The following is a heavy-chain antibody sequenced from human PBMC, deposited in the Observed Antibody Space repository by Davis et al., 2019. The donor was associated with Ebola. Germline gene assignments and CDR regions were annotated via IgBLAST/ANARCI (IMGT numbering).Heavy chain of an antibody. D-gene: IGHD3-16*01. CDR3: ARNKPVFGFWFDP. V-gene: IGHV4-30-4*01. Sequence: MPSETLSLTCTVSGVSVNSGDYYWSWIRQPPGKGLEWIGYIFYNGITYYNPSLKSRVTMSVDTSKRQFSLKLTSVTAADTAVYYCARNKPVFGFWFDPWGQGTLVTVSS. CDR1: GVSVNSGDYY. CDR2: IFYNGIT. J-gene: IGHJ5*02.